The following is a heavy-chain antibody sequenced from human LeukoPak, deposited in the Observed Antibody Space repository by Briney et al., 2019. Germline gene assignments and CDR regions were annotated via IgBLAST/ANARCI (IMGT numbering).Heavy chain of an antibody. CDR1: GFTFSSYS. Sequence: GGSLRPSCAASGFTFSSYSMNWVRQAPGKGLEWVSSISSSSSYIYYADSVKGRFTISRDNAKNSLYLQMNSLRAEDTAVYYCARDQGVPDSSGYTNWLDPWGQGTLVTVSS. J-gene: IGHJ5*02. CDR2: ISSSSSYI. CDR3: ARDQGVPDSSGYTNWLDP. V-gene: IGHV3-21*01. D-gene: IGHD3-22*01.